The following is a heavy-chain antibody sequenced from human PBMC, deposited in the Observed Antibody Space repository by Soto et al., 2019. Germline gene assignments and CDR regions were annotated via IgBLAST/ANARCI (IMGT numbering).Heavy chain of an antibody. CDR1: GFTFSSYA. CDR3: AKSITARPFDY. Sequence: GGSLRLSCTASGFTFSSYAMSWVRQAPGKGLEWVSAISGSGGNTYYADSVKGRFTISRDNSKNTLYLQMNSLRAKDTAVYYCAKSITARPFDYWGQGALVTVSS. D-gene: IGHD6-6*01. CDR2: ISGSGGNT. J-gene: IGHJ4*02. V-gene: IGHV3-23*01.